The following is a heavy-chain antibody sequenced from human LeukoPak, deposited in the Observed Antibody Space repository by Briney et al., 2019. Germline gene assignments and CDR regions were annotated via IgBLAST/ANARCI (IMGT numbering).Heavy chain of an antibody. J-gene: IGHJ4*02. Sequence: ASVTVSCKASGYTFTRYYMHWVRQAPGQGLEWMGWINPNSGGTNYAQKFQGRVTMTSDTSISTAYMELSRLRSDDTAVYYCARAEYYYDSSGYYAYWGQGTLVTVSS. CDR3: ARAEYYYDSSGYYAY. D-gene: IGHD3-22*01. CDR1: GYTFTRYY. CDR2: INPNSGGT. V-gene: IGHV1-2*02.